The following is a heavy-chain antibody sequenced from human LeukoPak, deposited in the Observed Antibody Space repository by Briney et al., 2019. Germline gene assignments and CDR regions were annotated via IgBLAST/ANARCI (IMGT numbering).Heavy chain of an antibody. J-gene: IGHJ5*02. V-gene: IGHV1-69*13. CDR1: GGTFSSYA. CDR2: IIPIFGTA. Sequence: SVTVSCKASGGTFSSYAISWVRQAPGQGLEWMGGIIPIFGTADYAQKFQGRVTITADESTSTAYMELSSLRSEDTAVYYCARGGYSFNWFDPWGQGTLVTVSS. D-gene: IGHD5-18*01. CDR3: ARGGYSFNWFDP.